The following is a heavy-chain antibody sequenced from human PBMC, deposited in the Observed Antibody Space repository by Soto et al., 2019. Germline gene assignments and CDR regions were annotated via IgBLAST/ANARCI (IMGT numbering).Heavy chain of an antibody. D-gene: IGHD3-16*01. Sequence: ASVKVSCKASGYIFTSYGINWVRQAPGQGLEWMGWISVYNGHTKYAHKFQDRVTMSTDTSASTAYMEVRSLRSDDTAVYYCARDQGTYGTSSHYWGQGTLVTVPS. V-gene: IGHV1-18*01. CDR2: ISVYNGHT. CDR3: ARDQGTYGTSSHY. CDR1: GYIFTSYG. J-gene: IGHJ4*02.